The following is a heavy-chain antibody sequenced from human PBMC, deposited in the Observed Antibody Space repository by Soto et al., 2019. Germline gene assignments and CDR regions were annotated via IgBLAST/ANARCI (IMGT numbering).Heavy chain of an antibody. J-gene: IGHJ4*02. CDR1: GFTFSSYG. CDR2: IWCGGSNK. Sequence: QVQLVESGGGVVQPGRSLRLSCAASGFTFSSYGMHWVRQAPGKGLEWVAVIWCGGSNKYYADSVRGRFTISRDNSKNTLYLQMNGRSAEDTAVYCGARGGTAAGDYWGQGTLVTVSS. CDR3: ARGGTAAGDY. D-gene: IGHD6-13*01. V-gene: IGHV3-33*01.